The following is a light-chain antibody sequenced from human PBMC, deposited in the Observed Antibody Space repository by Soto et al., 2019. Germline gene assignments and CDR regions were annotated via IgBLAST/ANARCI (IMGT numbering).Light chain of an antibody. CDR2: RAS. V-gene: IGKV1-5*03. CDR3: QQYNNYPRT. Sequence: DIQMTQFPSTLSASVGDRVTITCRASQSVDTWLAWYQQKPGKAPSLLIYRASSLESGVPSRFSGSWSGTEFTPTTRSLQPDDFATYYCQQYNNYPRTFGQGTKV. CDR1: QSVDTW. J-gene: IGKJ1*01.